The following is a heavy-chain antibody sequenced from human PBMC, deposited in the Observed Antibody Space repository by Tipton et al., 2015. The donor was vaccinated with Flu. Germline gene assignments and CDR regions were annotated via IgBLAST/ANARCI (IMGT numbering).Heavy chain of an antibody. J-gene: IGHJ4*02. CDR2: IKQDGNEK. V-gene: IGHV3-7*01. CDR1: GFTFSSYW. CDR3: ARAVGSSSSY. Sequence: GSLRLSCAASGFTFSSYWMHWVRQAPGKGLEWVANIKQDGNEKYYVDSVKGRFTISRDNVKNSLYLQMNSLRAEDTAVYYCARAVGSSSSYWGQGTLVTVSS. D-gene: IGHD6-6*01.